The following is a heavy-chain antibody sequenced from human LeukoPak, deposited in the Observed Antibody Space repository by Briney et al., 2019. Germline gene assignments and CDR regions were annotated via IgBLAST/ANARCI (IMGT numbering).Heavy chain of an antibody. V-gene: IGHV4-59*01. CDR3: ARSLDGHNSDAFQF. D-gene: IGHD5-24*01. CDR1: GGSITSYY. Sequence: SETLSLTCAVSGGSITSYYWNWIRQPPGQGLEWIGFIHHSGDTIYNPSVKTRVTLSTDTSRNQFSLKMKSVTAADTAVYYCARSLDGHNSDAFQFWGQGTAVTVSS. J-gene: IGHJ3*01. CDR2: IHHSGDT.